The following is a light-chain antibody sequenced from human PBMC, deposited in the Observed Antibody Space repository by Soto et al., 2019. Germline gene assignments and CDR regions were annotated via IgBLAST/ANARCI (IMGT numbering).Light chain of an antibody. J-gene: IGLJ3*02. V-gene: IGLV1-51*02. CDR1: GSNIGNNY. Sequence: QSVLTQPPSVSAAPGQKVTISCSGSGSNIGNNYVSWYQQLPETAPKLLIYENNKRPSGIPDRFSGSKSGTSATLGITGLQTGDEADYYCGTWDISLSLWVFGGGTQLTVL. CDR3: GTWDISLSLWV. CDR2: ENN.